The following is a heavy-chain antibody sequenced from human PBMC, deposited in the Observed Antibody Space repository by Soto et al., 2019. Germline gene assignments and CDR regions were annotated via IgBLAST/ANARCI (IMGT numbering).Heavy chain of an antibody. J-gene: IGHJ6*02. CDR1: VGTFSSYA. D-gene: IGHD3-3*01. V-gene: IGHV1-69*01. CDR3: ARCRGYDFWSGYTSAPYCYYGMDV. Sequence: QVQLVQSGAEVKKPGSSVKVSCKASVGTFSSYAISWVRQAPGQGLEWMGGVIPIFGTANYAQQFQGRVTITAAESTSTAYMELSSLRSEDTALYYCARCRGYDFWSGYTSAPYCYYGMDVWGQGTTVTVSS. CDR2: VIPIFGTA.